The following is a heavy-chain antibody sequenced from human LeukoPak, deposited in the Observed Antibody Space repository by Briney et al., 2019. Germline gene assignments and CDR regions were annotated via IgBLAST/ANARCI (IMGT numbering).Heavy chain of an antibody. CDR3: ATGGRSSGWYG. Sequence: PSETLSLTCTVSGASISSYYWGWIRQPPGKGLEWIGYIYYSGSTNYNPSLKSRATISVDTSKNQFSLKLSSVTAADTAVYYCATGGRSSGWYGWGQGTLVTVSS. V-gene: IGHV4-59*01. D-gene: IGHD6-19*01. J-gene: IGHJ4*02. CDR1: GASISSYY. CDR2: IYYSGST.